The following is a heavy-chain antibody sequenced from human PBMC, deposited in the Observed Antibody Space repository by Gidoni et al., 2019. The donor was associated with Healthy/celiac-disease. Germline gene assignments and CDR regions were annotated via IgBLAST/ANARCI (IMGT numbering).Heavy chain of an antibody. V-gene: IGHV1-8*01. CDR3: ARDPGGYDYIWGSYRSGMDV. J-gene: IGHJ6*02. CDR1: GYSFTSYD. CDR2: MNPNSGNT. Sequence: QVQLVQSGAEVKKPGASVKGSCKASGYSFTSYDINWVRQATGQGLEWMGWMNPNSGNTGYAQKFQGRVTMTRNTSISTAYMELSSLRSEDTAVYYCARDPGGYDYIWGSYRSGMDVWGQGTTVTVSS. D-gene: IGHD3-16*02.